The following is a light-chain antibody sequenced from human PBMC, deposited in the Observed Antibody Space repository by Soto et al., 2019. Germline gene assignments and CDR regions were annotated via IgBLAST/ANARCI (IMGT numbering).Light chain of an antibody. CDR3: SSYTRSSTYV. V-gene: IGLV2-14*01. Sequence: QSVLTQPASVSGSPGQSITISCTGTSSDVGGYNYVSCYRQHPGRAPKLMIYDVSNRPSGVSNRFSGSKSDNTASLTISGLQAEDEADYYCSSYTRSSTYVFGTGTKVTVL. J-gene: IGLJ1*01. CDR2: DVS. CDR1: SSDVGGYNY.